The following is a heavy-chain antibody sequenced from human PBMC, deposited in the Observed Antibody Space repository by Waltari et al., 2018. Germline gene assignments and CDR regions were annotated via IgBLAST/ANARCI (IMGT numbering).Heavy chain of an antibody. J-gene: IGHJ5*02. V-gene: IGHV1-69*12. CDR2: IIHIFGTA. D-gene: IGHD3-10*01. CDR3: ARPQHHFMVRGVPNWFDP. CDR1: GGTFSSYA. Sequence: QVQLVQSGAEVKKPGSSVKVSCKASGGTFSSYAISWVRQAPGQGLEWMGGIIHIFGTANYAQKFQGRVTITADESTSTAYMELSSLRSEDTAVYYCARPQHHFMVRGVPNWFDPWGQGTLVTVSS.